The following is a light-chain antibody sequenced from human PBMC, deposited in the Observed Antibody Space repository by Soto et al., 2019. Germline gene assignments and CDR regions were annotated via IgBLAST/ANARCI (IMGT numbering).Light chain of an antibody. CDR1: SGSVSTNYY. J-gene: IGLJ2*01. CDR3: VLYMGSGISV. CDR2: STN. V-gene: IGLV8-61*01. Sequence: QTVVTQEPSFSVSPGGTVTLTFGLSSGSVSTNYYPSWYQQTPGQAPRTLIYSTNTRSSGVPDRFSGSILGNKAALTIKGAQADDESDYYCVLYMGSGISVFGGGTKLTVL.